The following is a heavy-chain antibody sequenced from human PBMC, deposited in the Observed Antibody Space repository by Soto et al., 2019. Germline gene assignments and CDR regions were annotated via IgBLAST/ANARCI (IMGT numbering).Heavy chain of an antibody. J-gene: IGHJ4*02. Sequence: EVQLLESGGGLVQPGGSLRLSCAASGFTFSSYAMSWVRQAPGKGLEWVSAISGSGGSTYYADSVKGRFTISRDNSKNTLSLQMNSLRAEDTAVYYCAKDEGSYYDFWSGSLPGFDYWGQGTLVTVSS. CDR2: ISGSGGST. V-gene: IGHV3-23*01. CDR1: GFTFSSYA. CDR3: AKDEGSYYDFWSGSLPGFDY. D-gene: IGHD3-3*01.